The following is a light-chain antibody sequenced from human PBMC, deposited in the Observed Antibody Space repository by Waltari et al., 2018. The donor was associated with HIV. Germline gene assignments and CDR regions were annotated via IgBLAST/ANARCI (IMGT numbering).Light chain of an antibody. V-gene: IGLV2-14*03. CDR1: TINYDS. J-gene: IGLJ2*01. CDR3: SSYAASGSVI. Sequence: QSALTQPASVSGSPGQSVTISCTGPTINYDSVSWYQQHPAKAPTLIIFEGTYRPSGISNRFSASKSGNTASLTISGLQAEDEVHYYCSSYAASGSVIFGGGTNLTVL. CDR2: EGT.